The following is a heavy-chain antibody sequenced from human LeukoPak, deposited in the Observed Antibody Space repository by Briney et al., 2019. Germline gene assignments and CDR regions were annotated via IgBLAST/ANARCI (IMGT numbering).Heavy chain of an antibody. CDR1: GYTFTSYG. CDR2: ISANNGDT. J-gene: IGHJ4*02. D-gene: IGHD1-26*01. CDR3: ARESHETREDY. V-gene: IGHV1-18*01. Sequence: ASVKVSCKASGYTFTSYGISWVRQTPGQGLEWMGWISANNGDTDYPPKLQDRVTMTTDTYTSTAYMELRSLRSDDTAMYYCARESHETREDYWGQGTLVTVSS.